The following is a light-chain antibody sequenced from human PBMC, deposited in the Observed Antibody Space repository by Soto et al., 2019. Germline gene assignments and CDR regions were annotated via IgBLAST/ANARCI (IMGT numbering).Light chain of an antibody. CDR1: QSINIY. Sequence: DIQMTQSPSSLSASLGDSVTITCRASQSINIYLSWYQQKPGKAPKLLINVASTLQGGVPSRFSGSGSGTDLTLAISSLQPEDSATYYCPQSFTTPQTFGGGTKVHI. CDR2: VAS. CDR3: PQSFTTPQT. J-gene: IGKJ4*01. V-gene: IGKV1-39*01.